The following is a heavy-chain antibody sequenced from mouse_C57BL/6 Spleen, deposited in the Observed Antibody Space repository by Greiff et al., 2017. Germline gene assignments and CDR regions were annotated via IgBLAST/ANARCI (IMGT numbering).Heavy chain of an antibody. V-gene: IGHV2-5*01. CDR2: IWRGGST. CDR3: AKAVYYYGSSHWYFDV. D-gene: IGHD1-1*01. Sequence: QVQLQQSGPGLVQPSQSLSITCTVSGFSLTSYGVHWVRQSPGKGLEWLGVIWRGGSTDYNAAFMSRLSKTKDNSKSQVFFKMNSLQADDTAIYYCAKAVYYYGSSHWYFDVWGTGTTVTVSS. J-gene: IGHJ1*03. CDR1: GFSLTSYG.